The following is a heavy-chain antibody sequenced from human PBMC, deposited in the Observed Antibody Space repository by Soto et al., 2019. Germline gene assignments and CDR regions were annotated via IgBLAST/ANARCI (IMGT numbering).Heavy chain of an antibody. CDR1: GFTFRDYP. CDR3: AKDSLYSGSYYHDY. V-gene: IGHV3-23*01. Sequence: GGSLRLSCAASGFTFRDYPMSWVRQAPGKGLEWVSGLSGGGGSTYYAGSVKGRFTISRDNSKNTLYLQMNSLRIDDTAIYYCAKDSLYSGSYYHDYWGQGTLVTVSS. CDR2: LSGGGGST. J-gene: IGHJ4*02. D-gene: IGHD1-26*01.